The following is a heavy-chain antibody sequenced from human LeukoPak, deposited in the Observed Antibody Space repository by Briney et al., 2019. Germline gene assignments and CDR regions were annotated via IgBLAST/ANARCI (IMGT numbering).Heavy chain of an antibody. CDR1: GYTFNNYY. CDR2: INPSGGST. Sequence: ASVKVSCKASGYTFNNYYMKCVRQAPGQGLEWMGIINPSGGSTSYAQKFQGRVTMTRDTSTSTVYMELSSLRSDDPAVYYCARSRDYGDYFDYWGQGTLVTVSS. D-gene: IGHD4-17*01. CDR3: ARSRDYGDYFDY. J-gene: IGHJ4*02. V-gene: IGHV1-46*02.